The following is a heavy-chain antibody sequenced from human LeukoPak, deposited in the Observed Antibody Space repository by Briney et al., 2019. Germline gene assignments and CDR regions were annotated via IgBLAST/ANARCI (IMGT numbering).Heavy chain of an antibody. CDR1: GFTFSGYP. V-gene: IGHV3-23*01. D-gene: IGHD2-15*01. CDR3: AREIVVVVAATRYYYYGMDV. CDR2: ISGSGVST. J-gene: IGHJ6*02. Sequence: GVSLRLSCAASGFTFSGYPMSWLPPAPGKGLEGCSDISGSGVSTYYGDSVKGRFTISRDNSKDTMYMKMNSLRAEDTAVYDWAREIVVVVAATRYYYYGMDVWGQGTTVTVSS.